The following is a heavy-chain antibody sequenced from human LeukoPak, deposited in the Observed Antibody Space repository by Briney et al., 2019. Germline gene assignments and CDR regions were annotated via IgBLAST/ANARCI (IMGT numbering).Heavy chain of an antibody. CDR1: GFTFSGFA. CDR2: ISYDGSNK. J-gene: IGHJ4*02. D-gene: IGHD6-19*01. CDR3: ARDHYLGYSSGWYAVDY. V-gene: IGHV3-30-3*01. Sequence: PGTSPRLSCAGSGFTFSGFAMHWVRQAPGKGLEWVAVISYDGSNKYYADSVKGRFTISRDNSKNTLYLQMNSLRAEDTAVYYCARDHYLGYSSGWYAVDYWGQGTLVTVSS.